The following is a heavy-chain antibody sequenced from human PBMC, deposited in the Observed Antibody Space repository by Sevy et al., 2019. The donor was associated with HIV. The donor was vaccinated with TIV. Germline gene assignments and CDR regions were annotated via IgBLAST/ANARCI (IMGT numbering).Heavy chain of an antibody. J-gene: IGHJ3*02. D-gene: IGHD1-1*01. CDR1: GFTFSSYA. CDR3: ARDPAALRLGGNAANAAFDI. Sequence: GGSLRLSCAASGFTFSSYAMHWVRQAPGKGLEWVAVISYDGSNKYYADSAKGRFTISRDNSKNTLYLQMNSLRAEDTAVYYCARDPAALRLGGNAANAAFDIWGQGTMVTVSS. V-gene: IGHV3-30-3*01. CDR2: ISYDGSNK.